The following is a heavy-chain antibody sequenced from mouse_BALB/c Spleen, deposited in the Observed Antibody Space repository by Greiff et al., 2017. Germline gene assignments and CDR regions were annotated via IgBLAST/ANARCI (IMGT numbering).Heavy chain of an antibody. V-gene: IGHV2-2*02. CDR3: ARKGGYGNYFDY. D-gene: IGHD2-1*01. CDR1: GFSLTSYG. J-gene: IGHJ2*01. Sequence: VQVVESGPGLVQPSQSLSITCTASGFSLTSYGVHWVRQSPGKGLEWLGVIWSGGSTDYNAAFISRLSISKDNSKSQVFFKMNSLQANDTAIYYCARKGGYGNYFDYWGQGTTLTVSS. CDR2: IWSGGST.